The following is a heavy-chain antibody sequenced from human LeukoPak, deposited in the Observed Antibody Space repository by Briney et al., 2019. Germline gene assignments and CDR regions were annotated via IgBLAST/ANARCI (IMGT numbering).Heavy chain of an antibody. J-gene: IGHJ4*02. CDR2: IYYSGST. D-gene: IGHD6-19*01. CDR3: ARHGRAVAGLGY. Sequence: SETLSLTCTVSGGSISSSSYYWGWIRQPPGKGLEWIGSIYYSGSTYYNPSLKSRVTISVDTSKNQFSLKLSSVAAADTAVYYCARHGRAVAGLGYWGQGTLVTVSS. CDR1: GGSISSSSYY. V-gene: IGHV4-39*01.